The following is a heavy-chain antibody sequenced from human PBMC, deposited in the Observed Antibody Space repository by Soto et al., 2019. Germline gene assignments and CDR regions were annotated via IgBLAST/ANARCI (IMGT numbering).Heavy chain of an antibody. J-gene: IGHJ6*03. CDR3: ARDYGSGSYYTYYYYYMEV. CDR1: GFXFSSYS. V-gene: IGHV3-48*01. D-gene: IGHD3-10*01. CDR2: ISSSSTI. Sequence: GGSLXLSCAASGFXFSSYSMNWVRQAPGKGLEWVSYISSSSTIYYADSVKGRFTISRDNAKNSLYLQMNSLRAEDTAVYYCARDYGSGSYYTYYYYYMEVWGKGTTVTVSS.